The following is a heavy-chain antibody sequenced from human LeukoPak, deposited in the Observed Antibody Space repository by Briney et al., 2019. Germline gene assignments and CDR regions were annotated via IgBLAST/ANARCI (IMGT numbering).Heavy chain of an antibody. D-gene: IGHD1-26*01. V-gene: IGHV3-30-3*01. Sequence: PGGSLRLSCAASEFTFSSYAMHWVRQAPGKGLEWLAVMSFDGGNEYYADPVKGRFTISRDNSKNTLYLQMNSLRAEDTAVYYCARDLMWEKRFYSYGMDVWAKGPRSPSP. J-gene: IGHJ6*02. CDR3: ARDLMWEKRFYSYGMDV. CDR2: MSFDGGNE. CDR1: EFTFSSYA.